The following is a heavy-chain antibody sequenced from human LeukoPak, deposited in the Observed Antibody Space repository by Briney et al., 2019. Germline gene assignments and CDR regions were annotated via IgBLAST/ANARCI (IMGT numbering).Heavy chain of an antibody. D-gene: IGHD1-26*01. V-gene: IGHV3-7*01. J-gene: IGHJ4*02. CDR1: GCTFSSYW. Sequence: GGSLRLSCAASGCTFSSYWMSWVRQAPGKGLEWVANIKQDGSEKYYVDSVKGRFTISRDNAKNSLYLQMNSLRAEDTAVYYCARSAYRYSGSYSTVPPYYFDYWGQGTLVTVSS. CDR2: IKQDGSEK. CDR3: ARSAYRYSGSYSTVPPYYFDY.